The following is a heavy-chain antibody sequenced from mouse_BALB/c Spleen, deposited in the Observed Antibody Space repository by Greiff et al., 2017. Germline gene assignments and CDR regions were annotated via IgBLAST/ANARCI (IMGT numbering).Heavy chain of an antibody. J-gene: IGHJ4*01. V-gene: IGHV1-87*01. CDR2: IYPGDGDT. CDR3: ARSPSMVTSAMDY. D-gene: IGHD2-1*01. Sequence: QVQLKQSGAELARPGASVKLSCKASGYTFTSYWMQWVKQRPGQGLEWIGAIYPGDGDTRYTQKFKGKATLTADKSSSTAYMQLSSLASEDSAVYYCARSPSMVTSAMDYWGQGTSVTVSS. CDR1: GYTFTSYW.